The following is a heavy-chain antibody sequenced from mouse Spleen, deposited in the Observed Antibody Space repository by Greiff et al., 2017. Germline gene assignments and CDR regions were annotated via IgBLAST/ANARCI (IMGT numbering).Heavy chain of an antibody. J-gene: IGHJ3*01. V-gene: IGHV5-6*01. D-gene: IGHD4-1*01. CDR1: GFTFSSYG. CDR2: ISSGGSYT. CDR3: ARQGTGTGWFAY. Sequence: EVQLVESGGDLVKPGGSLKLSCAASGFTFSSYGMSWVRQTPDKRLEWVATISSGGSYTYYPDSVKGRFTISRDNAKNTLYLQMSSLKSEDTAMYYCARQGTGTGWFAYWGQGTLVTVSA.